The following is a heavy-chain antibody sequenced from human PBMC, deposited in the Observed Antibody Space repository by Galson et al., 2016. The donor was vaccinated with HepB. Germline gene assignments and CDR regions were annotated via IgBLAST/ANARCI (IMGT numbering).Heavy chain of an antibody. D-gene: IGHD5-24*01. CDR2: SSGTGATT. Sequence: SLRLSCAASGFTLSTYAMSWVRQAPGKGLEWVSSSSGTGATTYYADSVEGRFTISRDNLRNTLYLQLDSLRAEDTALYYCTRDGYNHIAFDIWGRGTTVTVSS. V-gene: IGHV3-23*01. J-gene: IGHJ3*02. CDR3: TRDGYNHIAFDI. CDR1: GFTLSTYA.